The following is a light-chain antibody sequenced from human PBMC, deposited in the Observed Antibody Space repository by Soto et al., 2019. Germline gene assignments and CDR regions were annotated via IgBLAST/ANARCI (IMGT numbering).Light chain of an antibody. CDR1: SSDVGGYNY. CDR3: SSYTSSSSNV. V-gene: IGLV2-14*01. CDR2: DVS. Sequence: QSALTQPAAVSGSPGQSITISCTGNSSDVGGYNYVSWYQQYPGKAPKLMIFDVSYRPSGVSNRFSGSKSGNTASLTISGLQAEDEADYYCSSYTSSSSNVFGTGTKLTVL. J-gene: IGLJ1*01.